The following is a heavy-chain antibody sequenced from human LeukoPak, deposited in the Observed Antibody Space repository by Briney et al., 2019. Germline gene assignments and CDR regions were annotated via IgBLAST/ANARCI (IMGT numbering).Heavy chain of an antibody. CDR3: ARDRVAARPRYYYYYMDV. Sequence: GSSVKVSCKASGGTFSSYAISWVRQAPGQGREWMGGIIPIFGTANYAQKFQGRVTITTDESTSTAYMELSSLRSEDTAVYYCARDRVAARPRYYYYYMDVWGKGTTVTVSS. CDR2: IIPIFGTA. D-gene: IGHD6-6*01. V-gene: IGHV1-69*05. J-gene: IGHJ6*03. CDR1: GGTFSSYA.